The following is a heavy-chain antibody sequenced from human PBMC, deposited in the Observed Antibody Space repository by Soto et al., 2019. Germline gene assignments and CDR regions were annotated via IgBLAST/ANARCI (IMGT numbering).Heavy chain of an antibody. Sequence: GASVKVSCKASGYTFASYDSNWVRQATGQGLEWLGWMNPNSGNTGYAQKFQGRVSMTRSTSISTAYMELSSLRSEDTAVYYCARCAEGRNTYYCFFESWGQGTLVTVSS. CDR3: ARCAEGRNTYYCFFES. J-gene: IGHJ4*02. V-gene: IGHV1-8*01. CDR2: MNPNSGNT. D-gene: IGHD3-10*01. CDR1: GYTFASYD.